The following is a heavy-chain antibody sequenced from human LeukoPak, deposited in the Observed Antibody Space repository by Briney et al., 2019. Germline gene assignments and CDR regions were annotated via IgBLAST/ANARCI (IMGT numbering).Heavy chain of an antibody. V-gene: IGHV4-4*07. CDR3: ARDGADMARGNYYYYMDV. D-gene: IGHD3-10*01. Sequence: PSETLSLTCTVSGGSISSYYWSWIRQPAGKGLEWIGRIYTSGSTNYNPSLKSRVTMSVDTSKNQFSLKLSSVTAADTAVYYCARDGADMARGNYYYYMDVWGKGTTVTISS. J-gene: IGHJ6*03. CDR1: GGSISSYY. CDR2: IYTSGST.